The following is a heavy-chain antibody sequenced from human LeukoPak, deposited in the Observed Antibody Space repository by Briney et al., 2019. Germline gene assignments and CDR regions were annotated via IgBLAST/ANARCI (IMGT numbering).Heavy chain of an antibody. J-gene: IGHJ3*02. D-gene: IGHD2-2*02. CDR2: INPSGGST. Sequence: ASVKVSCMASGYTFTSYYMHWVRQAPGQGLEWMGIINPSGGSTSYAQKFQGRVTMTRGTATSTVYMELSSLRSEDTAVYYCAREIGYCSSTSCYKRAFDIWGQGTMVTVSS. V-gene: IGHV1-46*01. CDR3: AREIGYCSSTSCYKRAFDI. CDR1: GYTFTSYY.